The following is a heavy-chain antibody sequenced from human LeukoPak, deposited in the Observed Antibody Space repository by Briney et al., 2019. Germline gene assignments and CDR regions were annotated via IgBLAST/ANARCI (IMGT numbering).Heavy chain of an antibody. V-gene: IGHV1-2*02. Sequence: GASVKVSCKASGYTFTGYYMHWERQAPGQGLEWMGWINPNSGGTNYAQKFQGRVTMTRDTSISTAYMELSRLRSDDTAVYYCARDPSIVGASVFDYWGQGTLVTVSS. J-gene: IGHJ4*02. D-gene: IGHD1-26*01. CDR1: GYTFTGYY. CDR2: INPNSGGT. CDR3: ARDPSIVGASVFDY.